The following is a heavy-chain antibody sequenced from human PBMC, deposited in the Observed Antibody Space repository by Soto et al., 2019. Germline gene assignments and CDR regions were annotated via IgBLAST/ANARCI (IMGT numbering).Heavy chain of an antibody. CDR2: IWYDGSNE. CDR3: ARVPEAGRPLFDY. J-gene: IGHJ4*02. D-gene: IGHD6-6*01. CDR1: RFSFSDFA. V-gene: IGHV3-33*01. Sequence: LRLSCAASRFSFSDFAMHWVRQAPGKGLEWVAEIWYDGSNEYYGDSVKGRFTISRDNSKNTLYLQLNSLRAEDTAVYYCARVPEAGRPLFDYWGQGALVTVSS.